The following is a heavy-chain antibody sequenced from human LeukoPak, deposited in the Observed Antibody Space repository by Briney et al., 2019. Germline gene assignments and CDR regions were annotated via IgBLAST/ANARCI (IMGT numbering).Heavy chain of an antibody. J-gene: IGHJ5*02. CDR3: AREVVGPDEDWFDP. CDR1: GGSISSYY. D-gene: IGHD1-26*01. V-gene: IGHV4-59*01. CDR2: IYYSGST. Sequence: PSETLSLTCTVSGGSISSYYWSWIRQPPGKGLEWIGYIYYSGSTNYNPSLKSRVTISVDTSKNQFSLKLSSVTAADTAVNYCAREVVGPDEDWFDPWGQGTLVTVSS.